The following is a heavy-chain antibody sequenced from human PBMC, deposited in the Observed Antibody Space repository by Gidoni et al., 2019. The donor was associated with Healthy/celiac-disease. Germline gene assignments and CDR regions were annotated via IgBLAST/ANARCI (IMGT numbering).Heavy chain of an antibody. V-gene: IGHV3-21*01. CDR3: AREARRGGMDV. CDR2: MSSSSSYI. Sequence: EVQLVDSGGGLFKPGGSLRLFCADSAFTFSSYSMNWVSQAPGKGLAWVASMSSSSSYIYYADSVKGRFTISRDNAKNSLYLQMNSLRAEDTAVYYCAREARRGGMDVWGQGTTVTVSS. J-gene: IGHJ6*02. CDR1: AFTFSSYS.